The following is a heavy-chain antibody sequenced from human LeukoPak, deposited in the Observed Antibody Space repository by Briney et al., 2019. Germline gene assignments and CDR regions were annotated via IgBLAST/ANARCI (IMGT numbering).Heavy chain of an antibody. CDR3: ARGLSGYSSASFDY. CDR1: GGSFSGYY. D-gene: IGHD5-18*01. V-gene: IGHV4-31*11. Sequence: SETLSLTCAVYGGSFSGYYWSWIRQHPGKGLEWIGYIYYSGSTHYNPSLKSRVTISVDTSKNQFSLKLTSVTAADTAVYYCARGLSGYSSASFDYWGQGTLVTVSS. J-gene: IGHJ4*02. CDR2: IYYSGST.